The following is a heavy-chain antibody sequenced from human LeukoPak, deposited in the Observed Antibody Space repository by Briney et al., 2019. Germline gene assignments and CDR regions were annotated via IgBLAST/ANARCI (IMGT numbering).Heavy chain of an antibody. D-gene: IGHD4-17*01. J-gene: IGHJ4*02. V-gene: IGHV4-59*12. CDR2: IYYSGST. Sequence: PSETLSLTCTVSGGSFSSYYWSWIRQPPGKGLEWIGSIYYSGSTDYNPSLKSRVTISVDTSKNKFSLKLSSATVAATAVYYCAGIPTVTFFDYWGQGTLVTVSS. CDR1: GGSFSSYY. CDR3: AGIPTVTFFDY.